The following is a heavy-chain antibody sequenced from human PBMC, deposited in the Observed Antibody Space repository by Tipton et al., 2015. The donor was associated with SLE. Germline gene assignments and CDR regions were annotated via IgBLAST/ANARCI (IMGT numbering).Heavy chain of an antibody. V-gene: IGHV4-59*11. Sequence: TLSLTCNVSGGSISNLYWSWIRQPPGKPLEWIGYVYYGGSTKYNPSLKSRVTISVDTSKKQLSLRLTSVTAADTAVYYCARDHRVNFDWILLDYWGQGALVTVSS. D-gene: IGHD3-9*01. CDR1: GGSISNLY. CDR3: ARDHRVNFDWILLDY. J-gene: IGHJ4*02. CDR2: VYYGGST.